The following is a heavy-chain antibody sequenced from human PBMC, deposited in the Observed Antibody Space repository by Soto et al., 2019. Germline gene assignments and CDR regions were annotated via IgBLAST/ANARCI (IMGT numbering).Heavy chain of an antibody. J-gene: IGHJ4*02. CDR2: FDPEDGET. CDR3: ATVTGPPYYDILTGYSY. V-gene: IGHV1-24*01. D-gene: IGHD3-9*01. Sequence: ASVKVSCKVSGYTLTELSIHWVREAPGKGLEWMGGFDPEDGETIYAQKFQGRVTMTEDTSTDTAYMELSSLRSEDTAVYYCATVTGPPYYDILTGYSYWGQGTLVTVS. CDR1: GYTLTELS.